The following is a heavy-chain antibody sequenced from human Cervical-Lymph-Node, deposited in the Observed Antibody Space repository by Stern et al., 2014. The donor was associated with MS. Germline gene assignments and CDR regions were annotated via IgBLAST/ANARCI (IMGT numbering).Heavy chain of an antibody. CDR1: GGSISSGGYY. D-gene: IGHD2-2*01. Sequence: VQLQESGPGLVKPSQTLSLTCTVSGGSISSGGYYWSWIRQHPGKGLEWIGYIYYSGSTYYNPSLKSRVTISVDTSKNQFSLKLSSVTAADTAVYYCAREYCSSTSCYQWFDPWGQGTLVTV. J-gene: IGHJ5*02. CDR3: AREYCSSTSCYQWFDP. CDR2: IYYSGST. V-gene: IGHV4-31*03.